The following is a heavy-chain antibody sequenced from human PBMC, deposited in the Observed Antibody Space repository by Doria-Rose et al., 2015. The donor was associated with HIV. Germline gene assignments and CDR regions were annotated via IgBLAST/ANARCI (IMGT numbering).Heavy chain of an antibody. CDR2: IYSSGSP. CDR1: GGSISSYY. CDR3: ARFRPSRGIYYSLDV. J-gene: IGHJ6*03. Sequence: QVQLQESGPGLVKPAETLSLTCAVSGGSISSYYWNWIRQPPGKGLAGIGYIYSSGSPHYNSPLKSRVTISIDTPKTQFSLKLSSVTAADTAVYYCARFRPSRGIYYSLDVWGKGTTVTVSS. D-gene: IGHD3-10*01. V-gene: IGHV4-4*09.